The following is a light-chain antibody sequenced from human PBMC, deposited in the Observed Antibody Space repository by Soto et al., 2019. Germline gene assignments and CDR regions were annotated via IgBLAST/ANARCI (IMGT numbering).Light chain of an antibody. V-gene: IGKV1-39*01. J-gene: IGKJ3*01. CDR1: GHSSYI. CDR3: QQSYSLPLS. Sequence: SSASASLGSSVKLTCTLSSGHSSYIIAWHQQKPGKAPKLLIYAASTLQSGVPSRFRGNESGTDFTLTISNLQPEDFATYYCQQSYSLPLSFGPGTKVDI. CDR2: AAS.